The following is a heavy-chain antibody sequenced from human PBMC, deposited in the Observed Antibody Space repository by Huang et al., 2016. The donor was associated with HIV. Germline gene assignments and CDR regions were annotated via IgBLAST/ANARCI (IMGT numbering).Heavy chain of an antibody. D-gene: IGHD1-26*01. CDR2: ITPIFDKT. CDR1: GGTFSSYV. CDR3: ATGPRGSGSVN. V-gene: IGHV1-69*01. Sequence: QVQLVQSGAEVKKPGSSVKVSCKASGGTFSSYVISWVRQAPGQGLEWMGGITPIFDKTNDAQKFQGRVTIIADESTRTAYMEMSSLRPEDTATYYCATGPRGSGSVNWGQGTLVIVSS. J-gene: IGHJ4*02.